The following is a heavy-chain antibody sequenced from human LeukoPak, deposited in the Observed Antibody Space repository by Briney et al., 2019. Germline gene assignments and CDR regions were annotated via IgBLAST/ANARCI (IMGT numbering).Heavy chain of an antibody. Sequence: SETLSHTCTVSGGSISSNYWSWIRQPPGKGLEWIGNIHYGGSTNYNPSLKSRVTISVDTSKNQFFLNLRSVTAADTAVYYCARQWDGDYWGQGTLVTVSS. CDR3: ARQWDGDY. D-gene: IGHD1-26*01. V-gene: IGHV4-59*08. CDR2: IHYGGST. CDR1: GGSISSNY. J-gene: IGHJ4*02.